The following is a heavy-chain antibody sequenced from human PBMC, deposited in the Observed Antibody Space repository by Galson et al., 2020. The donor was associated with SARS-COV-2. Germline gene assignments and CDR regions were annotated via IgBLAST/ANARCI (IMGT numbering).Heavy chain of an antibody. CDR1: GYKFADYW. J-gene: IGHJ5*02. D-gene: IGHD3-10*01. Sequence: GESLKISCQGSGYKFADYWIAWVRKLHGKSLESIGIIFPGDSDTRYSIYSPSFQDQVTMSADKSISTAYLQWSSLKASDTAMYFCARFGGSRLEHNWFDRWGQGTLVTVSS. CDR3: ARFGGSRLEHNWFDR. CDR2: IFPGDSDT. V-gene: IGHV5-51*01.